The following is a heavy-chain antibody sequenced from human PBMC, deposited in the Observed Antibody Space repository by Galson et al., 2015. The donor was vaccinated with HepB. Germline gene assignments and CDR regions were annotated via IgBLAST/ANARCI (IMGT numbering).Heavy chain of an antibody. CDR2: VYHNGNT. Sequence: SETLSLTCVVSGGSIITSQWWTWVRQPPGQGLEWIGEVYHNGNTNYNASLRSRLSISIDKSKNQFSLRLKSVTAADTAVYYCARDRTGDGYKRAFDYWGQGTLVSVSS. V-gene: IGHV4/OR15-8*02. J-gene: IGHJ4*02. D-gene: IGHD5-24*01. CDR3: ARDRTGDGYKRAFDY. CDR1: GGSIITSQW.